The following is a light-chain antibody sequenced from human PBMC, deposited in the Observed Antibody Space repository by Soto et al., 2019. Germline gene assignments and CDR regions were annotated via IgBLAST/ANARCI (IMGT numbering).Light chain of an antibody. Sequence: DIQMTQSPSTLSASVGDRVTITCRASQSMSDWLAWYQQKPGKAPKLLIYKASSLESGVPSRFSGSGSATEFTLTITNLLPDDSATYYCQQYNAYSRTFGQGTKVEIK. J-gene: IGKJ1*01. V-gene: IGKV1-5*03. CDR2: KAS. CDR3: QQYNAYSRT. CDR1: QSMSDW.